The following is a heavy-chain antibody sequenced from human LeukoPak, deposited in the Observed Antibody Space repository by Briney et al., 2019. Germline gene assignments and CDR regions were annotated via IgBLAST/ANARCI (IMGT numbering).Heavy chain of an antibody. Sequence: GGSLRLSCAASGFTFSSYAMSWVRQAPGKGLEWVSAISGSGGSTYYADSVKGRFTIPRDNSKNTLYLQMNSLRAEDTAVYYCAKGSGPRLLTPYFDYWGQGTLVTVSS. D-gene: IGHD2-15*01. V-gene: IGHV3-23*01. J-gene: IGHJ4*02. CDR2: ISGSGGST. CDR3: AKGSGPRLLTPYFDY. CDR1: GFTFSSYA.